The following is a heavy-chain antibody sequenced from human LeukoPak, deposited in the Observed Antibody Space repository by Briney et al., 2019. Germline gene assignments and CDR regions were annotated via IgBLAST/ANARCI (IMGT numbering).Heavy chain of an antibody. V-gene: IGHV4-34*01. CDR2: INHSGST. CDR1: SGSISSYY. J-gene: IGHJ4*02. D-gene: IGHD5-18*01. Sequence: SETLSLTCTVSSGSISSYYWSWIRQPPGKGLEWIGEINHSGSTNYNPSLKSRVTISVDTSKNQFSLKLSSVTAADTAVYYCARGSREGIYSYGHYYFDYWGQGTLVTVSS. CDR3: ARGSREGIYSYGHYYFDY.